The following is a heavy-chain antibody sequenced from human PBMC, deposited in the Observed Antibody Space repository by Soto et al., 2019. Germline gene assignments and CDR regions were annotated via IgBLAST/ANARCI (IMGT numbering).Heavy chain of an antibody. CDR2: INAGNGNT. D-gene: IGHD3-10*01. CDR3: ASGGSGAGTYYYYGMDV. CDR1: GYTFTSYA. V-gene: IGHV1-3*01. J-gene: IGHJ6*02. Sequence: GASVKVSCKASGYTFTSYAMHWGRQAPGQRLEWMGWINAGNGNTKYSQKFQGRVTITRDTSASTAYMELSSLRSEDTAVYYCASGGSGAGTYYYYGMDVWGQGTTVTVSS.